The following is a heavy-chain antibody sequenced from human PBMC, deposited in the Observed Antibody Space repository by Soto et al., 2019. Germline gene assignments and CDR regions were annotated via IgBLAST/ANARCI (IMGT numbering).Heavy chain of an antibody. CDR3: AKGKDRFSYGLFDY. CDR1: GFTFSSSA. J-gene: IGHJ4*02. CDR2: ISGSGGST. Sequence: EVKLLESGGGLVQPGGSLRLSCAASGFTFSSSAMTWVRQTPGKGLEWVSVISGSGGSTYYADSVKGRFTISRDNSKNTLYLQMNSLRAEDTAVYYCAKGKDRFSYGLFDYWGQGTLVTVSS. D-gene: IGHD5-18*01. V-gene: IGHV3-23*01.